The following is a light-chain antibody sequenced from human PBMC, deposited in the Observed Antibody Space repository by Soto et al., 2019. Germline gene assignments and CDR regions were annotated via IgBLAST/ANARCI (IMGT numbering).Light chain of an antibody. J-gene: IGKJ5*01. Sequence: EVILTQSPGTLSLSPGDRATLSCRASKSVSSYLAWYQHKPGQAPRLLIYDASLRATGVPDRFSGSGSGTDFTLTITRLEPDDSAVYYCQQHGISHITFGQGTRLEI. V-gene: IGKV3-20*01. CDR2: DAS. CDR1: KSVSSY. CDR3: QQHGISHIT.